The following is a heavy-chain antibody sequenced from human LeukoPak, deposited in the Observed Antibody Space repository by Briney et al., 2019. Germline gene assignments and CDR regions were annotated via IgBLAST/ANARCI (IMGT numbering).Heavy chain of an antibody. V-gene: IGHV3-30*18. D-gene: IGHD6-13*01. J-gene: IGHJ4*02. CDR1: GFTFSSYG. CDR3: AKEGGRLSSWTYFFDY. Sequence: GRSLRLSCAASGFTFSSYGMHWVRQAPGKGLEWVAVISYDGSNKYYADSVKGRFTISRDNSKNTLYLQMNSLRTEDTAVYYCAKEGGRLSSWTYFFDYWGQGTLVTVSS. CDR2: ISYDGSNK.